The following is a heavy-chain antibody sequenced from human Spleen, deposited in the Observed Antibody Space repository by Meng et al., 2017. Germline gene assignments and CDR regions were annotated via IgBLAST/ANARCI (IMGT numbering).Heavy chain of an antibody. CDR1: GGSFSGYY. CDR3: ARGYSGSYYYFDY. Sequence: SETLSLTCAVYGGSFSGYYWSWIRQPPGKGLEWIGEINHSGSTNYNPSLKSRVTISVDTSKNQFSLKLSSVTAADTAVYYCARGYSGSYYYFDYWGQGTLVTVSS. CDR2: INHSGST. J-gene: IGHJ4*02. D-gene: IGHD1-26*01. V-gene: IGHV4-34*01.